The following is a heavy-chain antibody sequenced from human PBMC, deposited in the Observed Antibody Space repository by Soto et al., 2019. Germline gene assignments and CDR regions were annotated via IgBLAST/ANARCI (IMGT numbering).Heavy chain of an antibody. V-gene: IGHV5-10-1*01. CDR3: ARHERITSFGVVHYYYYGMDV. J-gene: IGHJ6*02. Sequence: GESLKISCKGSGYSFTSYWLSWVRQMPGKGLEWMGRIDPSDSYTNYSPSFQGHVTISADKSISTAYLQWSSLKASDTAMYYCARHERITSFGVVHYYYYGMDVWGQGTTVTVSS. CDR2: IDPSDSYT. CDR1: GYSFTSYW. D-gene: IGHD3-3*01.